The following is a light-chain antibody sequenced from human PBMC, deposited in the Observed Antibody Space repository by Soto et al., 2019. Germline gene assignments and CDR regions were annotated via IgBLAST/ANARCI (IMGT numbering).Light chain of an antibody. CDR2: AAS. V-gene: IGKV1-39*01. J-gene: IGKJ2*01. CDR3: QQTYSVLPYT. Sequence: DIQMTQSPSSLSASIGDRVTITCRASQNIRTYLNWYQQKPGKAPDLLVFAASNLQTGVPSRFSGGGSGTDFSLTISSLQPEDFANYYCQQTYSVLPYTFGQGTKLEIK. CDR1: QNIRTY.